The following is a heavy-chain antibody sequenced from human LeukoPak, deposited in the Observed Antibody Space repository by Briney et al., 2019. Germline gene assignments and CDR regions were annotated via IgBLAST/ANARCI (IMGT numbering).Heavy chain of an antibody. CDR1: GGSISSYY. J-gene: IGHJ3*02. CDR2: IYYSGST. D-gene: IGHD6-6*01. CDR3: ARFFYSSSLDAFDI. Sequence: SETLSLTCTVSGGSISSYYWSWIRQPPGKGLEWIGYIYYSGSTNYNPSLKSRVTISVDTSKNQFSLKLSSVTAADTAVYYCARFFYSSSLDAFDIWGQGTMVTASS. V-gene: IGHV4-59*01.